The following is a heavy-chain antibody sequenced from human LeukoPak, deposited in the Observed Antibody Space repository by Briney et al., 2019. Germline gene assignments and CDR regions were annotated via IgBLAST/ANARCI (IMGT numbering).Heavy chain of an antibody. CDR1: GGSITTHDNY. J-gene: IGHJ5*02. CDR3: ARLYFDFWSGYLDH. V-gene: IGHV4-39*02. D-gene: IGHD3-3*01. CDR2: ISHSGNT. Sequence: SETLSLTCTVSGGSITTHDNYWGWIRPPPGKGLEWIGSISHSGNTHYSPSLQSRVTMSADTSRNNFSLKLSSVTAADTAVYYCARLYFDFWSGYLDHWGQGTLVTVSS.